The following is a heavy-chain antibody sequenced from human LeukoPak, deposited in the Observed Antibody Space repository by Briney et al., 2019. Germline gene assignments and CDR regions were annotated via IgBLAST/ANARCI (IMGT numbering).Heavy chain of an antibody. Sequence: PSETLSLTCTVSGGSISSGSYYWSWIRQPAGKGLEWIGRIYTSGSTNYNPSLKSRVAISVGTSKNQFSLKLSSVTAADTAVYYCARVEITMVRGVTLGHYYYYMDVWGKGTTVTVSS. D-gene: IGHD3-10*01. J-gene: IGHJ6*03. CDR2: IYTSGST. V-gene: IGHV4-61*02. CDR3: ARVEITMVRGVTLGHYYYYMDV. CDR1: GGSISSGSYY.